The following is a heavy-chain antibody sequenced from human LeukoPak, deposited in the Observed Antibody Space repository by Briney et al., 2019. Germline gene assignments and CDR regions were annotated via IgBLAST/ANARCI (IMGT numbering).Heavy chain of an antibody. CDR3: ARETRYYDSSGYHAAFDY. V-gene: IGHV3-53*01. J-gene: IGHJ4*02. D-gene: IGHD3-22*01. CDR2: IYSGGST. CDR1: GFTVSSKY. Sequence: GGSLRLSCAASGFTVSSKYMSWVRQAPGKGLEWVSVIYSGGSTYYADSVKGPFTISRDNSKNTLYLQMNSLRAEDTAVYYCARETRYYDSSGYHAAFDYWGQGTLVTVSS.